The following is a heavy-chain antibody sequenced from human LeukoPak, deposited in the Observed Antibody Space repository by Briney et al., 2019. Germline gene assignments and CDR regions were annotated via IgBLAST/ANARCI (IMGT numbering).Heavy chain of an antibody. Sequence: PSGTLSLTCAVSGGSISSSNWWSWVRQPPGKGLEWIGEIYHSGSTNYNPSLKSRVTISVDKSKNQFSLKLSSVTAADTAVYYCAREGAFEKVYYGSGSYYYWGQGTLVTVSS. J-gene: IGHJ4*02. D-gene: IGHD3-10*01. CDR2: IYHSGST. V-gene: IGHV4-4*02. CDR1: GGSISSSNW. CDR3: AREGAFEKVYYGSGSYYY.